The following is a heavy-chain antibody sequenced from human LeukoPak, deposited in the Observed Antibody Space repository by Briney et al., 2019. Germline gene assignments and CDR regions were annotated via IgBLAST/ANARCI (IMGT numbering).Heavy chain of an antibody. Sequence: PSETLSLTCGVYGGSFSGYYWSWIRQPPGKGLEWIGEINHSGSANYNPSLESRVTISVDTSKTQFSLKLSSVTAADTAVYYCARGFYYDSLPFDPWGQGTLVTVSS. CDR2: INHSGSA. CDR3: ARGFYYDSLPFDP. CDR1: GGSFSGYY. D-gene: IGHD3-22*01. V-gene: IGHV4-34*01. J-gene: IGHJ5*02.